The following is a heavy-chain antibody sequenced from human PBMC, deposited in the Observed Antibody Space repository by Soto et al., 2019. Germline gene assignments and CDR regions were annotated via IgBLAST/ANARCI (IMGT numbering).Heavy chain of an antibody. D-gene: IGHD6-6*01. V-gene: IGHV5-51*01. CDR2: IYPGDSDT. CDR1: GYSFTSYW. Sequence: PXESLKISCKGSGYSFTSYWIDWVRQMPGKGLEWMGIIYPGDSDTRYSPSFQGQVTISADKSISTAYLQWSSLKASDTAMYYCASSRAASSSSTLYYYYYGMDVWGQGTTVTVSS. CDR3: ASSRAASSSSTLYYYYYGMDV. J-gene: IGHJ6*01.